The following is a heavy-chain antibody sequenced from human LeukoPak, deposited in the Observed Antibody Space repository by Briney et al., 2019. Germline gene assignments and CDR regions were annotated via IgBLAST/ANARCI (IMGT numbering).Heavy chain of an antibody. CDR2: TRNKANSYTT. CDR1: GFTFSDHY. Sequence: GGSLRLSCAASGFTFSDHYMDWVRQAPGKGLEWVGRTRNKANSYTTEYAASVKGRFTISRDDSKNSLYLQMNSLKTEDTAVYYCTGNYYGSGSYADFDYWGQGTLVTVSS. V-gene: IGHV3-72*01. D-gene: IGHD3-10*01. J-gene: IGHJ4*02. CDR3: TGNYYGSGSYADFDY.